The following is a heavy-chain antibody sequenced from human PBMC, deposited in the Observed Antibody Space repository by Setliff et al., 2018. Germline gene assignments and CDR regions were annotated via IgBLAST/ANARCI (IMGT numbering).Heavy chain of an antibody. CDR1: GFTFSDAW. J-gene: IGHJ6*03. D-gene: IGHD3-3*01. CDR2: IKSKTDGGTT. Sequence: PGGSLRLSCAASGFTFSDAWMSWVRQAPGKGLEWVGRIKSKTDGGTTDYAALVKGRFTTSRDDSKSIAYLQMNSLKTEDTAVYYCTREASVDFWSGYPYYYYMDVWGKGTTVTVSS. CDR3: TREASVDFWSGYPYYYYMDV. V-gene: IGHV3-15*01.